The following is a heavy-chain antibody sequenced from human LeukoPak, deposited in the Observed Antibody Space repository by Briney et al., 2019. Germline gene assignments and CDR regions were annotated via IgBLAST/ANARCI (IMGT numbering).Heavy chain of an antibody. V-gene: IGHV1-18*01. CDR2: ISAHNGNT. D-gene: IGHD6-19*01. J-gene: IGHJ6*03. Sequence: ASVKVSCKASGYTFNSYGISWVRQAPGQGLEWMGWISAHNGNTNYEEKVQGRVTMTTDTCTSTVYIEVRSLRSDDAAVYYCARDKGTVATYYYYYMDVWGKGTTVTVSS. CDR3: ARDKGTVATYYYYYMDV. CDR1: GYTFNSYG.